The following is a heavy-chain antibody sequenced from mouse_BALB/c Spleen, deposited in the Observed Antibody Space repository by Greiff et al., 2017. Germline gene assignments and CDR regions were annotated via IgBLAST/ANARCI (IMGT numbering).Heavy chain of an antibody. CDR2: ISYDGSN. D-gene: IGHD2-1*01. J-gene: IGHJ2*01. CDR3: ARGVYYGNCLDY. V-gene: IGHV3-6*02. CDR1: GYSITSGYY. Sequence: EVHLVESGPGLVKPSQSLSLTCSVTGYSITSGYYWNWIRQFPGNKLEWMGYISYDGSNNYNPSLKNRISITRDTSKNQFFLKLNSVTTEDTATYYCARGVYYGNCLDYWGQGTTLTVSS.